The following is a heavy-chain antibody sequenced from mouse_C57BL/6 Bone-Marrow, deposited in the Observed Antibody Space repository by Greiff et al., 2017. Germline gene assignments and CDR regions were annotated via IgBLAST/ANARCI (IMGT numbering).Heavy chain of an antibody. CDR1: GYSITSGYD. Sequence: EVQLQESGPGMVKPSQSLSLTCTVTGYSITSGYDWHWIRHFPGNKLEWMGYISYSGSTNYNPSLKSRISITHDTSKNHFFLKLNSVTTEDTATYYCARGWYSWYFDVWGTGTTVTVSS. J-gene: IGHJ1*03. CDR3: ARGWYSWYFDV. CDR2: ISYSGST. V-gene: IGHV3-1*01. D-gene: IGHD3-3*01.